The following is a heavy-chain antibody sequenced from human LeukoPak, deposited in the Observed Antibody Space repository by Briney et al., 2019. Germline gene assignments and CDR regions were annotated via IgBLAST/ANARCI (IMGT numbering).Heavy chain of an antibody. D-gene: IGHD7-27*01. J-gene: IGHJ4*02. CDR1: GFTFSNYS. Sequence: GGSLRLSCAASGFTFSNYSMNWVRQAPGKGLEWLSGISPRGGGTYYADSVKGRFTISRDDSKNMLSLQMNSLRVEDTAVYYCARDLAWGAFDYWGQGALVTVSS. CDR3: ARDLAWGAFDY. V-gene: IGHV3-23*01. CDR2: ISPRGGGT.